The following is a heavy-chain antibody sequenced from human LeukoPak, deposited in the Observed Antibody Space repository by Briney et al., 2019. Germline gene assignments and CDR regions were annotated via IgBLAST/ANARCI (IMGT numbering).Heavy chain of an antibody. Sequence: SETLSLTCTVSGGSISSGSYYWSWIRQPAGKGLEWIGRIYTSGSTSYNPSLKSRVTISVDTSKNQFSLRLSSVTAADTAAYYCARDLSDIAVAGILDYWGQGTLVTVSS. CDR3: ARDLSDIAVAGILDY. V-gene: IGHV4-61*02. J-gene: IGHJ4*02. CDR1: GGSISSGSYY. D-gene: IGHD6-19*01. CDR2: IYTSGST.